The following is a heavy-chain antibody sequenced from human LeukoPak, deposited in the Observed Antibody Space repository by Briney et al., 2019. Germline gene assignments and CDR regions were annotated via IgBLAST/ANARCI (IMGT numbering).Heavy chain of an antibody. CDR2: IGTDGSYI. CDR1: GFTFSSHN. V-gene: IGHV3-21*01. D-gene: IGHD1-1*01. J-gene: IGHJ3*02. CDR3: ARKMKTGDRVGTFDI. Sequence: GGSLRLSCAASGFTFSSHNMNWVRQAPMKGLEWVPSIGTDGSYIYYADSVQGRFTISRDNAQNSLYLQMNSLTAEDTAVYYCARKMKTGDRVGTFDIWGQGTMVTVSS.